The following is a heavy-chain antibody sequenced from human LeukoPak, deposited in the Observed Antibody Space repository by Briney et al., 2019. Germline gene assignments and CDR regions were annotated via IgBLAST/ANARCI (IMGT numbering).Heavy chain of an antibody. CDR3: AKRTLGGYYMDV. Sequence: GGSLRLSCAVSGLTFNNYAMSWVRQAPGKGLEWVSGISGRGASKYYADSVKGRFTISRDNSKNTLYLQMNSLRAEDTAVYYCAKRTLGGYYMDVWGKGTTVTVSS. CDR1: GLTFNNYA. CDR2: ISGRGASK. J-gene: IGHJ6*03. V-gene: IGHV3-23*01. D-gene: IGHD1-14*01.